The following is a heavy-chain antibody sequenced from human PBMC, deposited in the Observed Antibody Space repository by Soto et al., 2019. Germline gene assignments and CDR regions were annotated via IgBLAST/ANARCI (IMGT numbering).Heavy chain of an antibody. V-gene: IGHV3-73*02. CDR3: TLVGGTYSGSYRDY. Sequence: EVQLVESGGGLVQPGGSLKLSCAASGFTFSGSAMHWVRQASGKGLEWVGRIRSKANSYATAYAASVKGRFTISRDDSXTTAYLQMNSLKTEDTAVYYCTLVGGTYSGSYRDYWGQGTLVTVSS. CDR1: GFTFSGSA. CDR2: IRSKANSYAT. D-gene: IGHD1-26*01. J-gene: IGHJ4*02.